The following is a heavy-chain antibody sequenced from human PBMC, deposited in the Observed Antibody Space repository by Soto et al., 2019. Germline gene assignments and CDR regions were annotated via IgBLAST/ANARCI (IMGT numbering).Heavy chain of an antibody. CDR3: ARDDFWSGYFLGGFDP. V-gene: IGHV3-48*01. CDR2: ISSSSSTI. Sequence: GGSLRLSCAASGFTFSSYSMNWVRQAPGKGLEWVSYISSSSSTIYYADSVKGRFTISRDNAKNSLYLQMNSLRAEDTAVYYCARDDFWSGYFLGGFDPWGQGTLVTVSS. CDR1: GFTFSSYS. J-gene: IGHJ5*02. D-gene: IGHD3-3*01.